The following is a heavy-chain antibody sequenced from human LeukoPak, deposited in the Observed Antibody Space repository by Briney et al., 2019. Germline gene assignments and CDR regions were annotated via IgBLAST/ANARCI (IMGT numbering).Heavy chain of an antibody. J-gene: IGHJ4*02. D-gene: IGHD5-18*01. CDR1: GDSVSSNSAA. CDR2: TFYRSKWYN. CDR3: ARDGDYSYGPQYYFDY. Sequence: SQTLSLTCAISGDSVSSNSAAWNWIRQSPSRGLEWLGRTFYRSKWYNDYAVSVKSRITHNPDTSKNQFSLQLNSVTPEDTAVYYCARDGDYSYGPQYYFDYWGQGTLVTVSS. V-gene: IGHV6-1*01.